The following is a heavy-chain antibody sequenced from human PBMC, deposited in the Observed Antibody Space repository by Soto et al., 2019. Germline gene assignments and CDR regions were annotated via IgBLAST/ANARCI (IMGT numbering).Heavy chain of an antibody. CDR3: ARESWGSNAFDI. CDR2: IGTAGDT. Sequence: RGSLRLSCAASGFTFSSYDMHWVRQATGKGLEWVSAIGTAGDTYYPGSVKGRFTISRENAKNSLYLQMNSLRAGDTAVYYCARESWGSNAFDIWGQGTMVTVSS. CDR1: GFTFSSYD. D-gene: IGHD7-27*01. J-gene: IGHJ3*02. V-gene: IGHV3-13*01.